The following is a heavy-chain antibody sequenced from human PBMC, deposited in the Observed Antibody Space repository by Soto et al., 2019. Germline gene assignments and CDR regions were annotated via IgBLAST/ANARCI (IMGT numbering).Heavy chain of an antibody. CDR2: TYYRSRWYN. D-gene: IGHD3-16*01. CDR1: GDSVSSNNAA. CDR3: ARTLGYFDY. V-gene: IGHV6-1*01. Sequence: QVQLQQSGPGLVKPSQTVSLTCVISGDSVSSNNAAWNWIRQSPSRGLEWLGRTYYRSRWYNEYAVSMKSRIIINPATSKNQFSLQLNSVTPEDTAVYYCARTLGYFDYWGQGTLVTVSS. J-gene: IGHJ4*02.